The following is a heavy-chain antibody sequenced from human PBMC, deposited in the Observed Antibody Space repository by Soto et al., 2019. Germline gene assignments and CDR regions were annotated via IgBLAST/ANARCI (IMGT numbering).Heavy chain of an antibody. CDR2: IGPSDSYT. D-gene: IGHD2-15*01. J-gene: IGHJ6*01. CDR1: GYSFTSYW. Sequence: GESLKISCKGSGYSFTSYWISWVRQMPGKGLEWMGRIGPSDSYTNYSPSFQGHVTISADKSISTAYLQWSSLKASDTAMYYCATQYCSGGSCRYYGMDVWGQGTTVTVSS. CDR3: ATQYCSGGSCRYYGMDV. V-gene: IGHV5-10-1*01.